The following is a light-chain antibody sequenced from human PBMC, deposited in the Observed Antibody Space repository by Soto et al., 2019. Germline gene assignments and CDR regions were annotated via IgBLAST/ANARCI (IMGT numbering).Light chain of an antibody. CDR3: QQYNDSLPPVT. CDR2: GAS. J-gene: IGKJ4*01. Sequence: DIVLTQSPATVSVSPGERATLSCRASQSVSSNLAWYQHKVGQAPRLLIYGASTRVTGVPPRFSGSGSGTDFTLTISYLKSEDFGVYYCQQYNDSLPPVTFGGGTKVEI. V-gene: IGKV3-15*01. CDR1: QSVSSN.